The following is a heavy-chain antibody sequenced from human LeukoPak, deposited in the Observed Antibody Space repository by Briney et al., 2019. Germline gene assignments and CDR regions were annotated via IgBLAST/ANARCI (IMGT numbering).Heavy chain of an antibody. J-gene: IGHJ4*02. CDR1: GYSISSGYY. CDR2: IYHSGST. Sequence: SETLSLTCAVSGYSISSGYYWGWIRRPPGKGLEWIGSIYHSGSTYYNPSLKSRVTISVDTSKNQFSLKLSSVTAADTAVYYCARRLVVLQGFDYWGQGTLATVSS. CDR3: ARRLVVLQGFDY. V-gene: IGHV4-38-2*01. D-gene: IGHD3-16*02.